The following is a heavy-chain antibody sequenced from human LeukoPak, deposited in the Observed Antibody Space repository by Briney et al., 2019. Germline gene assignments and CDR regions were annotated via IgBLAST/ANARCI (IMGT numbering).Heavy chain of an antibody. D-gene: IGHD2-15*01. Sequence: SETLSLTCTVSGGSISSGSSYWSWIRQPPGKGLEWIGYIYYSGSTNYNPSLKSRVTISVDTSKNQFSLKLSSVTAADTAVYYCARDRRYCSGGSCYTNWFDPWGQGTLVTVSS. V-gene: IGHV4-61*01. CDR2: IYYSGST. CDR1: GGSISSGSSY. J-gene: IGHJ5*02. CDR3: ARDRRYCSGGSCYTNWFDP.